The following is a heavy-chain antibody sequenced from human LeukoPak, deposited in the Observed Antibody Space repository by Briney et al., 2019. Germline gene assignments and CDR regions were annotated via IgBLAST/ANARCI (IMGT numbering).Heavy chain of an antibody. J-gene: IGHJ4*02. D-gene: IGHD3-22*01. CDR2: INHNGST. CDR1: GGSLNGYY. V-gene: IGHV4-34*01. Sequence: KPSETLSLTCAVWGGSLNGYYWSWIPQPPGKGLEWIGEINHNGSTNYNPSLKSRVTISVDTSKNQFSLKLSSVTAADTAVYYCARGKYYYDSSGYLAYWGQGTLVTVSS. CDR3: ARGKYYYDSSGYLAY.